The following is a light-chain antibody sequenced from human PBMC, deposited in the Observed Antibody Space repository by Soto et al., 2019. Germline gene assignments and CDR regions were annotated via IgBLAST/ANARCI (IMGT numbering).Light chain of an antibody. CDR3: QQHNAGPLT. CDR1: QTLRNK. J-gene: IGKJ3*01. Sequence: IVLTQSPGTLSVSPGERVILSCRASQTLRNKLAWYQQKPGQAPRLLIYGGFTRATGIPARFSGSGSGTEFTHTINSLQSQDFAIYHGQQHNAGPLTVGPGTKLVLK. CDR2: GGF. V-gene: IGKV3-15*01.